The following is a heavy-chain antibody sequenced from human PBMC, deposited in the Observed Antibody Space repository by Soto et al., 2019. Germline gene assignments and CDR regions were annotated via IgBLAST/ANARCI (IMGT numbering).Heavy chain of an antibody. CDR1: GGSISSGGYY. D-gene: IGHD3-22*01. J-gene: IGHJ4*01. CDR3: ARGGYYYENSGQNACDY. V-gene: IGHV4-31*03. Sequence: SETLSLTCTVSGGSISSGGYYWSWIRQHPGKGLEWIGYIYYGGSTYYNPSLKSRATISGDTSKNQFSLKLSSVTAADTAVYYCARGGYYYENSGQNACDYWGQGILVTVSS. CDR2: IYYGGST.